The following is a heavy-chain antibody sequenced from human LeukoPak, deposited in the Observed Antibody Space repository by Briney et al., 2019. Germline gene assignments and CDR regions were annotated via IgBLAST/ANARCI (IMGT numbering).Heavy chain of an antibody. D-gene: IGHD2-21*01. CDR1: GFTVSSNY. Sequence: GGSLRLSCAASGFTVSSNYMSWVRQAPGKGLEWVSVIYSGGSTYYADSVKGRSTISRDNSKNTLYLQMNSLRAEDTAVYYCARDAGRIGWFDPWGQGTLVTVSS. CDR3: ARDAGRIGWFDP. J-gene: IGHJ5*02. CDR2: IYSGGST. V-gene: IGHV3-53*01.